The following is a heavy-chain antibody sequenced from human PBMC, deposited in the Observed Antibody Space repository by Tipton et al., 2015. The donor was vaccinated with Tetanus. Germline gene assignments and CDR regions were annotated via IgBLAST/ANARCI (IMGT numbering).Heavy chain of an antibody. J-gene: IGHJ4*02. CDR1: GGAFSGHY. CDR3: ARSIAAASVWPFDY. Sequence: TLSLTCAVYGGAFSGHYWTWIRQAPGKGLEWIGEIHPSGSTNYNASLRGRVTMSVDPTRKHVFLRMTSVTAADTAVYYCARSIAAASVWPFDYWGQGTQVTVSS. V-gene: IGHV4-34*01. CDR2: IHPSGST. D-gene: IGHD2-2*01.